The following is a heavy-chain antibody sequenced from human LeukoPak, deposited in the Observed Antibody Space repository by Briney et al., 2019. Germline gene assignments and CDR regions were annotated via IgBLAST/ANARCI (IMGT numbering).Heavy chain of an antibody. J-gene: IGHJ4*02. D-gene: IGHD6-19*01. Sequence: ASVTVSRKASGYTLTGYYVHWVRQAPGQGLEWMGRINPNSGGTNYAQKLQGRVTMTRDKSISTAYVALSRLRLDDTAVYYCARDRGGWYGYWGQGTLVTVPS. CDR2: INPNSGGT. V-gene: IGHV1-2*06. CDR1: GYTLTGYY. CDR3: ARDRGGWYGY.